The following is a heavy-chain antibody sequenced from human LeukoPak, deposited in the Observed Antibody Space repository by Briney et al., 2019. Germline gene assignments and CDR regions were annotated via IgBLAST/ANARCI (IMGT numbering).Heavy chain of an antibody. V-gene: IGHV1-46*01. J-gene: IGHJ6*02. D-gene: IGHD2-15*01. CDR2: INTSGGST. Sequence: ASVKVSCKASGYTFTSYYMHWVRQAPGEGLECMGIINTSGGSTSYARKLQGRVTTTRDTSTSTVYMELSSLRSEDTAVYYCARGCSGGSCYSGMDVWGQGTTVTVSS. CDR3: ARGCSGGSCYSGMDV. CDR1: GYTFTSYY.